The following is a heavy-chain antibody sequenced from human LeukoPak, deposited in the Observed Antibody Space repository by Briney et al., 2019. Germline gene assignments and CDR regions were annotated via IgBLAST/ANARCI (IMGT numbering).Heavy chain of an antibody. CDR1: GFSFSSCV. V-gene: IGHV3-23*01. Sequence: GGSLRLSCAASGFSFSSCVRSWVRQAPGKGLEWVSSISGSGNSIHYADSVRGRFTISRDNSKNMLYLQMNSLRAEDTAVYYCTNPPGNYFFDYWGQGTLVTVSS. CDR3: TNPPGNYFFDY. J-gene: IGHJ4*02. CDR2: ISGSGNSI.